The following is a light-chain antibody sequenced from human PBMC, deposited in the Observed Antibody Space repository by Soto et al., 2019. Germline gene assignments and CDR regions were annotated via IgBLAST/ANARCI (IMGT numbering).Light chain of an antibody. V-gene: IGKV1-39*01. CDR1: QSISSY. J-gene: IGKJ4*01. Sequence: DIQMTQSPSSLSASVGDRVTITCRASQSISSYLNWYKQKQGKAPKLLIYAASSLQSGVPSRFSGSGSGTDFTLTISSLQPEDFATYYCQQSYSTPLTFGGGTKVDLK. CDR3: QQSYSTPLT. CDR2: AAS.